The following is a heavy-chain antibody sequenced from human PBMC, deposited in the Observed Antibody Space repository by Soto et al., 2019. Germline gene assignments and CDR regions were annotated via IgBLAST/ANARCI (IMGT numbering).Heavy chain of an antibody. V-gene: IGHV1-69*01. D-gene: IGHD6-19*01. Sequence: QVQLVQSGAEVKKPGSSVKVSCKASGGTFSSYAISWVRQAPGQGLEWMGGIIPIFGTANYAQKFQGRVTITADESTSTAYMELSSLRSEDTAVYYCARDWGKQWLDPNPGGLHYYYYGMDVWGQGTTVTVSS. CDR1: GGTFSSYA. J-gene: IGHJ6*02. CDR2: IIPIFGTA. CDR3: ARDWGKQWLDPNPGGLHYYYYGMDV.